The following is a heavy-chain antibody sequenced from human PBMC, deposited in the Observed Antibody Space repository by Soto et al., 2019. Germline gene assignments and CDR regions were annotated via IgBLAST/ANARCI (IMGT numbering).Heavy chain of an antibody. CDR3: ARVALAPSDNDAFDI. D-gene: IGHD6-19*01. Sequence: PGESLNISCKVSGYSLIDYCIAWVRQMPGNGLEWVGIVYPGHSDLRYSPSFDGQVTISADKSVNTAYLQWSSLKASDTAIYYCARVALAPSDNDAFDIWGQGTMVTVSS. V-gene: IGHV5-51*01. CDR1: GYSLIDYC. CDR2: VYPGHSDL. J-gene: IGHJ3*02.